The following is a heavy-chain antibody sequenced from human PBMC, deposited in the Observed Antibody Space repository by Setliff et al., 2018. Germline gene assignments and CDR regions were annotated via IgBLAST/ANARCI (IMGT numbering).Heavy chain of an antibody. J-gene: IGHJ3*02. V-gene: IGHV3-11*01. CDR2: ISSSGSTI. D-gene: IGHD6-13*01. CDR3: ASAIDSRRKSPNADAFDI. Sequence: LRLSCAASGFTFSDYYMSWIRQAPGKGLEWVSYISSSGSTIYYADSVKGRFTISRDNAKNSLYLQMNSLRAEDTAVYYCASAIDSRRKSPNADAFDIWGQGTMVTVSS. CDR1: GFTFSDYY.